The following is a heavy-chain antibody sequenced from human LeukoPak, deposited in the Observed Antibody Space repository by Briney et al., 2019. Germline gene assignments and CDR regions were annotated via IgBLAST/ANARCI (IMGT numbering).Heavy chain of an antibody. D-gene: IGHD5-18*01. CDR2: ISGSGGST. Sequence: GGSLRLSCAASGFTFSSYAMSWVRQAPGKGLEWVSAISGSGGSTYYADSVKGRFTISRDNSKNTLYLQMNSLRSEDTAVYYCASSLDTAMVTDEYFDYWGQGTLVTVSS. V-gene: IGHV3-23*01. J-gene: IGHJ4*02. CDR3: ASSLDTAMVTDEYFDY. CDR1: GFTFSSYA.